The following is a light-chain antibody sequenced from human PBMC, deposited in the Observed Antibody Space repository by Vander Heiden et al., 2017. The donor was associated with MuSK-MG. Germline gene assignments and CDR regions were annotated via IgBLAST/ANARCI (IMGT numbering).Light chain of an antibody. Sequence: DIHVTQSPSTLSASAGERVTITCRASQSISSWLAWYQQKPGKAPKLLIYDASSLESGVPSRFSGSGSGTEFTLTISSLQPDDFATYYCQQHNSYSYTFGQGTKVEIK. CDR1: QSISSW. V-gene: IGKV1-5*01. J-gene: IGKJ2*01. CDR2: DAS. CDR3: QQHNSYSYT.